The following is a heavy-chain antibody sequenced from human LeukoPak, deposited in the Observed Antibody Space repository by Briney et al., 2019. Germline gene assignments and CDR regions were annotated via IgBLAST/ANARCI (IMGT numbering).Heavy chain of an antibody. CDR2: IIPILGIA. Sequence: ASVKVSCKASGGTFTSYAIRWVRQAPGQGLEWMGRIIPILGIANYAQKFQGRVTITADKSTSTAYMELGSLRSEDTAVYYCARVSGGSSDYYYYGMDVWGQGTTVTVSS. CDR1: GGTFTSYA. J-gene: IGHJ6*02. D-gene: IGHD2-15*01. CDR3: ARVSGGSSDYYYYGMDV. V-gene: IGHV1-69*04.